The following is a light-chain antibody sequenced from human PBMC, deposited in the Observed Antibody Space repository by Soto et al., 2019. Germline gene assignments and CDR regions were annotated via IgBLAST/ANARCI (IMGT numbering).Light chain of an antibody. CDR1: SNDIGTYDY. CDR2: GVR. CDR3: SSFSANCLYV. V-gene: IGLV2-14*01. J-gene: IGLJ1*01. Sequence: QSALTQPTSVSGSPGQSITISCTGNSNDIGTYDYVCWYQQHPGKAPRLLIHGVRNRPPGISGRSSASKSGLTASLTISGLQAEDEADYYCSSFSANCLYVFGPGTKLTVL.